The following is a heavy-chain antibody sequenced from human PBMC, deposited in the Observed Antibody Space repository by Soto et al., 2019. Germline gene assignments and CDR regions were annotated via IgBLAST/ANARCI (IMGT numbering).Heavy chain of an antibody. Sequence: GGSLRLSCAASGFTFSGKKYLTWVRQAPGKGLEWVSALYNTNGTYYADSVKGRFSTSKDHSKNTFYLQLNSLRPDDTAVYYCASWLLREHAFDVWGLGTMVTVSS. CDR2: LYNTNGT. CDR1: GFTFSGKKY. D-gene: IGHD2-15*01. V-gene: IGHV3-53*01. CDR3: ASWLLREHAFDV. J-gene: IGHJ3*01.